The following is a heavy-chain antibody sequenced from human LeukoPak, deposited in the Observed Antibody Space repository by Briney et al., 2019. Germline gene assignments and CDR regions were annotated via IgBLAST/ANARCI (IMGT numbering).Heavy chain of an antibody. CDR2: INAGNGNT. V-gene: IGHV1-3*01. D-gene: IGHD3-22*01. J-gene: IGHJ6*02. Sequence: GASVKVSCKASGYTFTSYAMHWVRQAPGQRLEWMGWINAGNGNTKYSQKFQGRVTITRDTSASTAYMELSSLRSEDTAVYYCARDRPPGPTYYYDSSGYNYGMDVWGQGTTVTVSS. CDR3: ARDRPPGPTYYYDSSGYNYGMDV. CDR1: GYTFTSYA.